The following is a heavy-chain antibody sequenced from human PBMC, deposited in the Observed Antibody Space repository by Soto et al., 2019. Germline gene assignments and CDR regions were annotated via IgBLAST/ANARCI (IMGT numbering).Heavy chain of an antibody. CDR2: IYYSGST. V-gene: IGHV4-39*01. D-gene: IGHD5-12*01. Sequence: QLQLQESGPGLVKPSETLSLTCTVSGGSISSSSYYWGWIRQPPGKGLEWIGSIYYSGSTYYNPSRKSRVTISVDTSKNQFSLKLSSVTAADTAVYYCARARKWLQFPDAFDIWGQGTMVTVSS. J-gene: IGHJ3*02. CDR1: GGSISSSSYY. CDR3: ARARKWLQFPDAFDI.